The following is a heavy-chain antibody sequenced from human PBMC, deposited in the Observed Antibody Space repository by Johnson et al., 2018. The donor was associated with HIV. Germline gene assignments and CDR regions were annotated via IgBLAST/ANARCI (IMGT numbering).Heavy chain of an antibody. Sequence: MQLVESGGGVVRPGWSLTLSCAASGFTFDDYGMTWVRQAPGKGLEWVSCVNWNGGSTGYADSVKGRFTISRDNAKNSLYLQMNSLRAEDTAVYYCARLRRGNRAFDIWVQGTMVTVSS. J-gene: IGHJ3*02. CDR1: GFTFDDYG. D-gene: IGHD2-15*01. CDR2: VNWNGGST. CDR3: ARLRRGNRAFDI. V-gene: IGHV3-20*04.